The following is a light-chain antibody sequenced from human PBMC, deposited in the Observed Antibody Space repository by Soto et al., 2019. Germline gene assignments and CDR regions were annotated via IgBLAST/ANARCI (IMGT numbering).Light chain of an antibody. CDR3: QQTNRYPIT. CDR1: QSISSY. J-gene: IGKJ5*01. CDR2: LAS. V-gene: IGKV1-9*01. Sequence: DIQMTQSPSSLSASVGDRVTITCRASQSISSYLNWYQQKPGKAPKLLIYLASNLQSGVPSKFSGSGSGTEFTLTIHSLQPEDFATYYCQQTNRYPITFGQGTRLEIK.